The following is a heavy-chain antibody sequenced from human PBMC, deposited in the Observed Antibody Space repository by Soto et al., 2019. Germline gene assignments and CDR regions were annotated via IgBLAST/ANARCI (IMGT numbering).Heavy chain of an antibody. CDR1: GLNFRSYA. V-gene: IGHV3-30-3*01. J-gene: IGHJ4*02. Sequence: QVQLLESGGGVVRPGRSLRLSCAASGLNFRSYAMYWVRQAPGKGLEWVAGISCDGSNKAYADSVKGRFTISRDNSKNTLFLQMNSLRVEDTAVYDCASLSLSLVRVASWGQGTLVPASS. D-gene: IGHD2-8*02. CDR3: ASLSLSLVRVAS. CDR2: ISCDGSNK.